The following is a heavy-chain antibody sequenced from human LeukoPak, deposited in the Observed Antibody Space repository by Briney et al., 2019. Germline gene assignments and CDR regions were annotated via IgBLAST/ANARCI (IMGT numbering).Heavy chain of an antibody. Sequence: ASVKVSCKASGYTFTSYIISWVRQAPGQGLEWMGWISAYNGNTNYAQKLQGRVTMTTDTSTSTAYMELRSLRSDDTAIYYCARDGRGSGSYWEGSWFDPWGQGTLVTVSS. J-gene: IGHJ5*02. D-gene: IGHD3-10*01. CDR2: ISAYNGNT. CDR3: ARDGRGSGSYWEGSWFDP. V-gene: IGHV1-18*01. CDR1: GYTFTSYI.